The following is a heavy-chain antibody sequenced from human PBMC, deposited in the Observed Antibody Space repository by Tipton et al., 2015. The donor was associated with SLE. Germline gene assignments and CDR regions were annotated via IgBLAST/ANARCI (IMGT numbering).Heavy chain of an antibody. CDR2: IYYSGST. CDR1: GDSISSSNYY. Sequence: TLSLTCTVSGDSISSSNYYWSWIRQHPGKDLEWIGYIYYSGSTNYNPSLKSRVTISVDTSKNQFSLKLSSVTAADTAVYYCARVWGSYFDKWGQGALVTVSS. CDR3: ARVWGSYFDK. D-gene: IGHD3-16*01. V-gene: IGHV4-61*01. J-gene: IGHJ4*02.